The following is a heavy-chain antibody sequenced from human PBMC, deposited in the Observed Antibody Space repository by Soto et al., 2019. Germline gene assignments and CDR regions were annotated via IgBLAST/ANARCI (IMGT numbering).Heavy chain of an antibody. CDR2: IHTGGST. Sequence: GGSLRLSCAASGFSVGGNPMTWVRQAPGKGLEWVASIHTGGSTFYADPVKGRFTISRDNSKNMVYLQMNSLTVGDTAMYFCARGVNDDSWGRGTLVTVSS. CDR1: GFSVGGNP. V-gene: IGHV3-53*01. CDR3: ARGVNDDS. D-gene: IGHD1-1*01. J-gene: IGHJ4*02.